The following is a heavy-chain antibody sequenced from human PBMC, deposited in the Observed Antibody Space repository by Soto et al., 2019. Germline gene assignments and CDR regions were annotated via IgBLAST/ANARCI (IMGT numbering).Heavy chain of an antibody. J-gene: IGHJ3*02. Sequence: EMQLVESGGGLVQPGGSLRLSCAASGFTLSGHWMHWVRQVPGKALVWVSRISSDGGDTSYADSVRGRFIVSRDNARNTVYMQMNGLRAEDTVVYYCVSLSEAVSYFPFDIWGQGTTVTVSP. CDR3: VSLSEAVSYFPFDI. V-gene: IGHV3-74*01. D-gene: IGHD3-9*01. CDR1: GFTLSGHW. CDR2: ISSDGGDT.